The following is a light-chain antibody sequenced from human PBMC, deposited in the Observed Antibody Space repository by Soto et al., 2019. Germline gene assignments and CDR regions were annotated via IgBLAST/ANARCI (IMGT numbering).Light chain of an antibody. Sequence: EIVMTQSPATLSVSPGERATLSCRASQSVSSNLAWYQQKPGQAPRLLIYGASTRATGIPARFSGSGSGTEFTLTISSLQSEDFAVYYCQQYNNWLSAFGQGTRLESK. CDR3: QQYNNWLSA. CDR1: QSVSSN. CDR2: GAS. J-gene: IGKJ5*01. V-gene: IGKV3-15*01.